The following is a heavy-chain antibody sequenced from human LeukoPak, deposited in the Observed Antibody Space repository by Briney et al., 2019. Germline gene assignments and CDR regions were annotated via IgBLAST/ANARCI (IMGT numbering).Heavy chain of an antibody. V-gene: IGHV3-23*01. CDR3: AQAADSSGYEYFRY. CDR2: VTGTGGST. J-gene: IGHJ1*01. CDR1: GFTFSSYA. Sequence: GGSLRLSCAASGFTFSSYAMSWVRQAPGKGLEWVSAVTGTGGSTYYADSVKGRFTISRDNSKNTLYLQMNSLRAADTAVYYCAQAADSSGYEYFRYWGQGTLVTVSS. D-gene: IGHD3-22*01.